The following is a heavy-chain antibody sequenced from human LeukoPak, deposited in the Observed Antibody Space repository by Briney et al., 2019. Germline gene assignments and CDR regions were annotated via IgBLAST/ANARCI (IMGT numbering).Heavy chain of an antibody. J-gene: IGHJ5*02. CDR1: GGSISNSSYY. CDR3: ASHSSYVSPFRS. V-gene: IGHV4-39*01. D-gene: IGHD3-10*02. CDR2: IFYSGTT. Sequence: LETLSLTCSVSGGSISNSSYYWGWIHQPPGKGLEWIGSIFYSGTTFYNPSLESRVTISVDTSKNQFSLKLSSVTAADTAMYYCASHSSYVSPFRSWGRGPLVTVSP.